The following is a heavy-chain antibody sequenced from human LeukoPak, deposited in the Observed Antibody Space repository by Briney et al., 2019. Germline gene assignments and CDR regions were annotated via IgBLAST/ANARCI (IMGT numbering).Heavy chain of an antibody. V-gene: IGHV3-23*01. CDR1: GFTFSTHA. J-gene: IGHJ4*02. CDR2: VGVSGGNT. Sequence: GGSLRLPCAASGFTFSTHAMSWVRQAPGKGLEWVSAVGVSGGNTYYADSVKGRFTISGDNSNNTLYLQMNSLRAEDTALYYCARRNFFDYWGQGTLVTASS. CDR3: ARRNFFDY.